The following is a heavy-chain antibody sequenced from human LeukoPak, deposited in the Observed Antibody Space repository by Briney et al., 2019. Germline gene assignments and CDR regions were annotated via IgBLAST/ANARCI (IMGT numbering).Heavy chain of an antibody. CDR1: GFSFSTFA. CDR3: AKDQGQAVVPRRFDY. J-gene: IGHJ4*02. D-gene: IGHD2-2*01. V-gene: IGHV3-23*01. Sequence: GGSLRLSCVASGFSFSTFAMSWVRQAPGKGLEWVSTIYYSGGNTYSADSVKGRFTISRDNSRNTLFLQMNSLRVEDTAVYYCAKDQGQAVVPRRFDYWGQGTLVTASS. CDR2: IYYSGGNT.